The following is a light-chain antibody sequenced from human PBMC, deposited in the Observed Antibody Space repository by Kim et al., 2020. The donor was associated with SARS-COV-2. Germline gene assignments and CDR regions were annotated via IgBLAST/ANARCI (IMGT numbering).Light chain of an antibody. Sequence: YYASWYQQKPGQAPLLVIYSKNNRPSGIPDRFSGSSSGNTASLTITGAQAEDEADYYCNSPDTSGNHWVFGGGTKLTVL. J-gene: IGLJ3*02. CDR2: SKN. CDR3: NSPDTSGNHWV. V-gene: IGLV3-19*01. CDR1: YY.